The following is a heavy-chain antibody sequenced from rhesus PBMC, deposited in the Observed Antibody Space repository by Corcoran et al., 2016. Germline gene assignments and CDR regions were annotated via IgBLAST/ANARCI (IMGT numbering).Heavy chain of an antibody. V-gene: IGHV4-147*01. CDR1: GGSIGSNY. Sequence: QLQLQESGPGLVKPSETLSVTCAASGGSIGSNYWSWIRQSPGKGLEGIGYIYGGSGSTSYNPSLKSRVTISTDTSKNQFSLKLSSVTAADTAVYYCARYAVTIDYWGQGVLDTVSS. CDR2: IYGGSGST. D-gene: IGHD2-2*01. CDR3: ARYAVTIDY. J-gene: IGHJ4*01.